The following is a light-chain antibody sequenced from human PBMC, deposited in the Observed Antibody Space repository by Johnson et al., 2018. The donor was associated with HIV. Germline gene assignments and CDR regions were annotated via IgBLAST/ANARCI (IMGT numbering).Light chain of an antibody. CDR2: DNN. J-gene: IGLJ1*01. CDR3: GTWDTRLSAGHV. Sequence: HSVLTQPPSVSAAPGQKVTISCSGSSCDIGNNYVSCHQQFPGTAPKLLIYDNNKRSSGIPDRISGSKSGTSATLGITGLHPGDEADYDCGTWDTRLSAGHVFGTGTKVTVL. CDR1: SCDIGNNY. V-gene: IGLV1-51*01.